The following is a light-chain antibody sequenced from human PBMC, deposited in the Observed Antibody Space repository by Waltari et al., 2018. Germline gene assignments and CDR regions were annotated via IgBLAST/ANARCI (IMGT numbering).Light chain of an antibody. J-gene: IGKJ2*01. CDR2: GAS. CDR3: QQYNNRPPRYT. CDR1: QSVSSN. V-gene: IGKV3-15*01. Sequence: EIVMTQSPATLSVSPGERATLSCRASQSVSSNLAWYQQKPGQAPRLLNYGASTRATGIPARFSGSGSGTEFTLTISSMQSEDFAVYYCQQYNNRPPRYTFGQGTKLEIK.